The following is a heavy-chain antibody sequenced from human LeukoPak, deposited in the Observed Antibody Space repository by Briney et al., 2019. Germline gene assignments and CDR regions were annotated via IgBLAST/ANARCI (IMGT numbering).Heavy chain of an antibody. CDR2: IIPIFGTA. CDR1: GGTFSSYA. Sequence: GASVKVSCKASGGTFSSYAISWVRQAPGQGLEWMGGIIPIFGTANYAQKFQGRVTITADESTSTAYMELSSLRSEDTAVYYCARDDGVSRSIAAAGPSDYWGQGTLVTVSS. D-gene: IGHD6-13*01. V-gene: IGHV1-69*13. J-gene: IGHJ4*02. CDR3: ARDDGVSRSIAAAGPSDY.